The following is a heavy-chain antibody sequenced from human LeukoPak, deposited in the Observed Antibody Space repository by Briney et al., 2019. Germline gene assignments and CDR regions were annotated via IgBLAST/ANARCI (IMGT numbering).Heavy chain of an antibody. CDR1: GFTFSRYG. V-gene: IGHV3-30*18. CDR3: AKGGVLWFGELLPHYYFDY. D-gene: IGHD3-10*01. Sequence: GGTLRLFCAVSGFTFSRYGMQWARQAPGKGLEWVAVISHDGSNEYYADSVEGRLTISRDNSKNTLYLQMNSLRAEDTAVYYCAKGGVLWFGELLPHYYFDYWGQGTLVTVSS. J-gene: IGHJ4*02. CDR2: ISHDGSNE.